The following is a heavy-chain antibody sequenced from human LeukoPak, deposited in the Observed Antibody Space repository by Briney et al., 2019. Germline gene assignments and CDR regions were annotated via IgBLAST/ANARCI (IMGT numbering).Heavy chain of an antibody. Sequence: PGRSLRLSCAASGFTFSSYAMHWVRQAPGKGLEWVAVISYDGSNKYYADSVKGRFTISRDNSKNTLYLQMNSLRAEDTAVYYCARDHPYYDILTGLDYWGQGTLVTVSS. CDR1: GFTFSSYA. CDR2: ISYDGSNK. D-gene: IGHD3-9*01. CDR3: ARDHPYYDILTGLDY. J-gene: IGHJ4*02. V-gene: IGHV3-30*04.